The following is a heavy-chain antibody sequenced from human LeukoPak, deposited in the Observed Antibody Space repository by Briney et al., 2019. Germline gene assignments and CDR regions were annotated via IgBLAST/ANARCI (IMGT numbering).Heavy chain of an antibody. CDR2: IYYSGST. D-gene: IGHD2-15*01. Sequence: SETLSLTCTVSGGSITSYYWSWIRQPPGKGLEWIGYIYYSGSTNYNPSLKSRVTISVDTSKNQFSLKLSSVTAADTAVYYCARAVLDCSGGSCHLVAFDYWGQGTLVTVSS. CDR3: ARAVLDCSGGSCHLVAFDY. J-gene: IGHJ4*02. CDR1: GGSITSYY. V-gene: IGHV4-59*01.